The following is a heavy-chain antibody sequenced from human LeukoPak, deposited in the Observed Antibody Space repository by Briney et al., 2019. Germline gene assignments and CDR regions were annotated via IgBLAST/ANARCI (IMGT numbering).Heavy chain of an antibody. J-gene: IGHJ4*02. D-gene: IGHD6-19*01. V-gene: IGHV3-48*03. Sequence: GGSLRLSCAASGFTFSSYEMNWVRQAPGKGLEWVSYISSSGSTIYYADSVRGRFTISRDNAKNSLYLQMNSLRAEDTAVYYCARDSSGWQYPDYWGQGTLVTVSS. CDR1: GFTFSSYE. CDR2: ISSSGSTI. CDR3: ARDSSGWQYPDY.